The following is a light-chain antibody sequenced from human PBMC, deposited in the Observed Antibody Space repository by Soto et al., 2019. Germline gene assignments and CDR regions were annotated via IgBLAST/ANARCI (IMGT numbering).Light chain of an antibody. V-gene: IGKV1-5*03. CDR2: KAS. CDR1: QTIRSW. J-gene: IGKJ1*01. Sequence: DIQMTQSPSTLSGSVGDRVTITCRASQTIRSWLAWYQQKPGKAPKLLIYKASTLKSGVPSRFSDSGSGTEFTLTISSLQPDDFATYYCQHYNSYSEAFGQGTKVEL. CDR3: QHYNSYSEA.